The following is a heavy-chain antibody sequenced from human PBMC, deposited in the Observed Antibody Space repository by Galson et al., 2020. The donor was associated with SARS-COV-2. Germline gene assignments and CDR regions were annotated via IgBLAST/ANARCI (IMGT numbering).Heavy chain of an antibody. Sequence: TGGSLRLSCTASGFNYRSYAMSWVRQAPGKGLEWVSSISPNGDYKYYPNSVKGRFTISRDDSKNTLYVQMNSLRAEDTALYYCAKDLGDYNRNMVDYGMDVWGQGTTVTVSS. V-gene: IGHV3-23*01. D-gene: IGHD4-17*01. CDR3: AKDLGDYNRNMVDYGMDV. J-gene: IGHJ6*02. CDR2: ISPNGDYK. CDR1: GFNYRSYA.